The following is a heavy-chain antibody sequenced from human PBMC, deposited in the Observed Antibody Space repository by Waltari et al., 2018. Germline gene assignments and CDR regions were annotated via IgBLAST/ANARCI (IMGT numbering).Heavy chain of an antibody. CDR1: GFTFSSYW. D-gene: IGHD6-13*01. CDR2: IKQDGSEK. Sequence: EVQLVESGGGLVQPGGSLSLSCAASGFTFSSYWMSWVRQAPGKGLEWVANIKQDGSEKYYVDSVEGRFTISRDNAQNSLYLQMNSLRAEDTAVYYCVRSQLVLDYWGQGTLVTVSS. V-gene: IGHV3-7*01. CDR3: VRSQLVLDY. J-gene: IGHJ4*02.